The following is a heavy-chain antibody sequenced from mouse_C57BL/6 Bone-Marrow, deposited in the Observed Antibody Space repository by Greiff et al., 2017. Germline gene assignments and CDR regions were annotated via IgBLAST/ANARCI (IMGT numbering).Heavy chain of an antibody. V-gene: IGHV1-39*01. CDR1: GYSFTDYN. J-gene: IGHJ4*01. D-gene: IGHD3-1*01. Sequence: VKLQQSGPELVKPGASVKISCKASGYSFTDYNMNWVKQSNGKSLEWIGVINPNYGTNSYNQRFKGMATLTGDQSSSTAYMQLNSLTSENSADYCCTRSGAMDYCCQGTSVTVSS. CDR2: INPNYGTN. CDR3: TRSGAMDY.